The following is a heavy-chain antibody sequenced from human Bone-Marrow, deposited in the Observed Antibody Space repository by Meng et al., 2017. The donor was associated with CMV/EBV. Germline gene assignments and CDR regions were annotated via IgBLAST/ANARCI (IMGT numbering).Heavy chain of an antibody. CDR2: ISSSSSYI. CDR1: GFTFSSYR. CDR3: ASPYCSSTSCYHYYYGMEV. J-gene: IGHJ6*02. Sequence: GESLKISCAASGFTFSSYRMNWVRQAPGKGLEWVSSISSSSSYIYYADSVKGRFTISRDNAKNSLYLQMNSLRAEDTAVYYCASPYCSSTSCYHYYYGMEVWGQGTTVTVSS. V-gene: IGHV3-21*01. D-gene: IGHD2-2*01.